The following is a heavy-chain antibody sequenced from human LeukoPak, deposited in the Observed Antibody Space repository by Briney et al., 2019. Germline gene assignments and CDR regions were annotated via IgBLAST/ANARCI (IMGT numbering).Heavy chain of an antibody. Sequence: PGRSLRLSCAASGFTFSSYGMHWVRQAPGKGLEWVAVIWYDGSNKYYADSVKGRFTISRDNSKNTLYLQMNSLRAEDTAVYYCARDTPYYDILTGYYTWGSAAFDYWGQGTLVTVSS. CDR1: GFTFSSYG. D-gene: IGHD3-9*01. CDR2: IWYDGSNK. V-gene: IGHV3-33*01. CDR3: ARDTPYYDILTGYYTWGSAAFDY. J-gene: IGHJ4*02.